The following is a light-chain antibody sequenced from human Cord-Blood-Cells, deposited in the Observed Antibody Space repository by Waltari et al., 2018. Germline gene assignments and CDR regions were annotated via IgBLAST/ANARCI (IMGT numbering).Light chain of an antibody. V-gene: IGLV2-23*03. CDR2: EGS. J-gene: IGLJ2*01. CDR3: CSYAGSSTFV. Sequence: QSALTQPASVSGSTGQSITISCTGTSRDVGSYNLVSWYQQHPGKAPKLRIYEGSKRPSGVSNRFSGSKSGNTASLTISGLQAEDEADYYCCSYAGSSTFVFGGGTKLTVL. CDR1: SRDVGSYNL.